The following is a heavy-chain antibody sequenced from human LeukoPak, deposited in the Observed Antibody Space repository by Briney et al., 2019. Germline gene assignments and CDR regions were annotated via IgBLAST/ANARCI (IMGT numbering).Heavy chain of an antibody. V-gene: IGHV4-34*01. CDR2: INHSGST. J-gene: IGHJ4*02. D-gene: IGHD2-2*01. CDR1: GGSFSGYY. CDR3: ARGPWWDCSSTSCYGGKPFDY. Sequence: SETLSVTCAVYGGSFSGYYWSWIRQPPGKGLEWIGEINHSGSTNYNPSLKSRVTRSVDTSKNLFSLKLSSVTAADTAVYYCARGPWWDCSSTSCYGGKPFDYWGQGTLVTVSS.